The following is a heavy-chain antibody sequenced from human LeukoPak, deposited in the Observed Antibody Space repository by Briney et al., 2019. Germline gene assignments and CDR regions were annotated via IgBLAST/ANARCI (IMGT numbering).Heavy chain of an antibody. D-gene: IGHD3-22*01. J-gene: IGHJ3*02. CDR3: AKLSFVYYFDNSGYSHGAFDI. CDR1: GFTFSSYS. CDR2: ISSSSSYI. Sequence: GGSLRLSCAASGFTFSSYSMNWVRQAPGKGLEWVSSISSSSSYIYYADSVKGRFTLSRDNAKNSLYLQMNSLRAEDTAVYYCAKLSFVYYFDNSGYSHGAFDIWGQGTMVTVSS. V-gene: IGHV3-21*01.